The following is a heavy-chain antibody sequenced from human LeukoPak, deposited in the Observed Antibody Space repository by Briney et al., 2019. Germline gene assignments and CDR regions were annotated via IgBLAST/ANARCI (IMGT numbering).Heavy chain of an antibody. J-gene: IGHJ4*02. CDR2: ISSSGHST. Sequence: GGSLRLSCAASGFTFSSYAMTWVRQAPGKGLEWVSSISSSGHSTYYTDSVKGRFTISRDSSNNTLYLQMNSLRAEDTALYYCAKDQLRELGRDYFDYWGQGTMVTVSS. D-gene: IGHD1-1*01. V-gene: IGHV3-23*01. CDR3: AKDQLRELGRDYFDY. CDR1: GFTFSSYA.